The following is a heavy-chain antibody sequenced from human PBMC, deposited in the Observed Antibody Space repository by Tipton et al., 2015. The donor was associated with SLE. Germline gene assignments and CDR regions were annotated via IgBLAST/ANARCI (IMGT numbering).Heavy chain of an antibody. Sequence: TLSLTCTVSGGPISSYYWSWILPPAGKGLEWIWRIYNSGSTNYNPSLKRRVTISVDTSKNQFSLKLSSVTGADPAVYYCARVPHYDNCVEMYAVAICGQGTMVTVSS. CDR2: IYNSGST. J-gene: IGHJ3*02. CDR1: GGPISSYY. V-gene: IGHV4-4*07. CDR3: ARVPHYDNCVEMYAVAI. D-gene: IGHD1-1*01.